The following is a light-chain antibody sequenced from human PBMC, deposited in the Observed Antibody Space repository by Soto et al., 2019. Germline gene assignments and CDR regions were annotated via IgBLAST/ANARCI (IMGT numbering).Light chain of an antibody. CDR3: NSYTSSSTYVL. V-gene: IGLV2-14*01. Sequence: QSVLTQPPSVSGSPGQSVTISCTGSSSDVGGDSDVPWYQQHPGTAPKLLIYGDDNRPSGVSNRFSGSKSGTAASLAISGLQAEDEADYYCNSYTSSSTYVLFGGGTKVTVL. CDR2: GDD. J-gene: IGLJ2*01. CDR1: SSDVGGDSD.